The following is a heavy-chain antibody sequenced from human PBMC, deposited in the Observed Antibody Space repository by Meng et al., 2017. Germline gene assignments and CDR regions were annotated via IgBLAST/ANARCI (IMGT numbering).Heavy chain of an antibody. V-gene: IGHV6-1*01. CDR3: ARGSYSFDS. CDR2: AYYRSKWYH. D-gene: IGHD1-26*01. J-gene: IGHJ4*02. Sequence: QIQRHQSGPGLVKPSQTLPLICAIPGDSVSGNSAAWNWIRQSPSRGLEWLGRAYYRSKWYHDYAGSVKSRISIDPDTSKNQFSLQLRSVTPEDSAVYYCARGSYSFDSWGQRTLVTVSS. CDR1: GDSVSGNSAA.